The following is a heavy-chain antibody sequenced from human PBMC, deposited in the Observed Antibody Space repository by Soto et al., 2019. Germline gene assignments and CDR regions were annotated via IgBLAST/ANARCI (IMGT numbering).Heavy chain of an antibody. CDR1: GGSISSGGYY. CDR2: IYYSGST. CDR3: ARGSVAAAVGWFDP. V-gene: IGHV4-31*03. J-gene: IGHJ5*02. Sequence: SETLSLTCTVSGGSISSGGYYWSWIRQHPGKGLEWIGYIYYSGSTYYNPSLKSRVTISVDTSKNQLSLKLSSVTAADTAVYYCARGSVAAAVGWFDPWGQGTLVTGLL. D-gene: IGHD6-13*01.